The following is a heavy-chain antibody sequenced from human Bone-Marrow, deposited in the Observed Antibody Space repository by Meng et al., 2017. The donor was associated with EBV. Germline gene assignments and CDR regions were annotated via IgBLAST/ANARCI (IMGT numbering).Heavy chain of an antibody. CDR2: INHRGST. J-gene: IGHJ4*02. CDR3: ARGSGYDARY. Sequence: HVHLLQWGAGLLNPAETLSLTCAVYGGSFGGFYLRWIRKPQGMGLEWLGAINHRGSTTYHPSPTSRVTISVDTSKNQFSLKLSSVPAADTAVHYCARGSGYDARYWGQGTLVTVSS. D-gene: IGHD5-12*01. CDR1: GGSFGGFY. V-gene: IGHV4-34*01.